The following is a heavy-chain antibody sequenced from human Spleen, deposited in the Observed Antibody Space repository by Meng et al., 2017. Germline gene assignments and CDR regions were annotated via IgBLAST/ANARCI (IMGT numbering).Heavy chain of an antibody. CDR1: GGSISSYY. J-gene: IGHJ4*02. D-gene: IGHD6-13*01. V-gene: IGHV4-59*01. CDR3: ARDKWHTSNWYYLDY. Sequence: SETLSLTCTVSGGSISSYYWSWIRQPPGKGLEWIGYIYYSGSTNYNPSLKSRVTISLDTSKSQFSLKLNSLTAADTAVYYCARDKWHTSNWYYLDYWGQGTLVTVSS. CDR2: IYYSGST.